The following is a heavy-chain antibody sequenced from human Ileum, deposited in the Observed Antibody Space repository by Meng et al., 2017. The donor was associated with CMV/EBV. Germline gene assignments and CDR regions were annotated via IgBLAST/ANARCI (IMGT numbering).Heavy chain of an antibody. CDR2: INPNSGGT. D-gene: IGHD6-13*01. J-gene: IGHJ5*02. Sequence: STFTDYSIRWVRQAPGQGLEWMGWINPNSGGTNYAQKFQGRVSMTRDTSISTAYMDLSRLTSDDTAVYYCTRDLGSSTWYYNWFDPWGQGTLVTVSS. CDR3: TRDLGSSTWYYNWFDP. V-gene: IGHV1-2*02. CDR1: STFTDYS.